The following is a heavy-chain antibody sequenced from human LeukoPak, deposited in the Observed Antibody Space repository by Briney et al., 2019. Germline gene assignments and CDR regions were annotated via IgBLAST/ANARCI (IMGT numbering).Heavy chain of an antibody. CDR1: GGSFSGYY. Sequence: SETLSLTCAVYGGSFSGYYWSWIRQPPGKGLEWIGEINHSGSTNYNPSLKSRVTISVDTSKNQFSLKLSSVTAADTAVYYCATTEGYCSSTSCYPFDYWGQGTLVTVSS. J-gene: IGHJ4*02. CDR3: ATTEGYCSSTSCYPFDY. CDR2: INHSGST. V-gene: IGHV4-34*01. D-gene: IGHD2-2*01.